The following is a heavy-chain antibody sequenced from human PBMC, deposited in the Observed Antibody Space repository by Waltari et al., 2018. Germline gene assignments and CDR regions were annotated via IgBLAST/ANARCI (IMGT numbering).Heavy chain of an antibody. D-gene: IGHD2-2*02. CDR2: IYHSGRT. J-gene: IGHJ4*02. CDR1: GYSISSGYY. CDR3: ARVTGYCSSTSCYTLRFDY. Sequence: QVQLQESGPGLVKPSETLSLTCTVSGYSISSGYYWGWIRQPPGKGLEWIGSIYHSGRTTHEPALTGRVTSTVNTSKNQFALELSSVTAAETAVYYCARVTGYCSSTSCYTLRFDYWGQGTLVTVSS. V-gene: IGHV4-38-2*02.